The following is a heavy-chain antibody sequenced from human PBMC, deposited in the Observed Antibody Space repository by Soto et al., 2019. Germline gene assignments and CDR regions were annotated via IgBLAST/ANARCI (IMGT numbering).Heavy chain of an antibody. V-gene: IGHV4-4*07. Sequence: SETLSLTCTVSGGSISSYYWSWIRQPAGKGLEWIGRIYTSGSTNYNPSLKSRVTMSVDTSKNQFSLKLSSVTAADTAVYYCARDRNWPVVDYYYYGMDVWGQGTTVTVS. J-gene: IGHJ6*02. CDR3: ARDRNWPVVDYYYYGMDV. D-gene: IGHD2-15*01. CDR1: GGSISSYY. CDR2: IYTSGST.